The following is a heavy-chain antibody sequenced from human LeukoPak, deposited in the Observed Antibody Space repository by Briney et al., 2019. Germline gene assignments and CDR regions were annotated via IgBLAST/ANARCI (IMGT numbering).Heavy chain of an antibody. J-gene: IGHJ4*02. CDR2: INPDSGGT. CDR1: GYTFTGYF. D-gene: IGHD6-6*01. Sequence: ASVKVSCKTSGYTFTGYFVHWVRQAPGQGLEWMGWINPDSGGTDYAQKLQGRVTMTRDTSNSTVYMDLTILTSDDTALFFCARESPRGGEYYFDYWGQGTLVTVSS. CDR3: ARESPRGGEYYFDY. V-gene: IGHV1-2*02.